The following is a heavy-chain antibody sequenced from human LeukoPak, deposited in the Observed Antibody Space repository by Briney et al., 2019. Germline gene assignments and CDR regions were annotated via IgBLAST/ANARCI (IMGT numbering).Heavy chain of an antibody. V-gene: IGHV5-51*01. D-gene: IGHD5-12*01. CDR1: GYSFTSYW. Sequence: GESLKISCKGSGYSFTSYWIGWVRQMAGKGLEWMGIIYPGDSDTRYSPSFEGQVTISADKSINTAYLQWSSLKASDTAMYYCARHDKVKKVATIPDYWGQGTLVTVSS. J-gene: IGHJ4*02. CDR2: IYPGDSDT. CDR3: ARHDKVKKVATIPDY.